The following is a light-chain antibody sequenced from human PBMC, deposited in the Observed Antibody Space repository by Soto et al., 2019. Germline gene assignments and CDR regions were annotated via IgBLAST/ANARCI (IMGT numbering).Light chain of an antibody. CDR3: HHYGSSPRT. CDR1: QSVSSNF. J-gene: IGKJ1*01. V-gene: IGKV3-20*01. CDR2: GAS. Sequence: EIVLTQSPGTLSLSPGDRATLSCRASQSVSSNFLSWYQQKPRQPPRLLIDGASIRATVITASFSGSGSGTDSTLTIRSLEPEYVVKYFCHHYGSSPRTFGQGTKVEIK.